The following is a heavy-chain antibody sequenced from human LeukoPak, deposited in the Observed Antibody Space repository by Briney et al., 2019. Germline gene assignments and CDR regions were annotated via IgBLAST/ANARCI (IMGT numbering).Heavy chain of an antibody. V-gene: IGHV3-7*01. Sequence: GGSLRLSCGASGFTLSNNWMSWVRQAPGRGLEWVASINQDGSTKYYVDSVKGRFTISRDNAKNSLYLQMNSLRVEDTAVYFCARWGQTSGWYYLDNWGQGTLVTVSS. CDR3: ARWGQTSGWYYLDN. D-gene: IGHD6-19*01. CDR1: GFTLSNNW. J-gene: IGHJ4*02. CDR2: INQDGSTK.